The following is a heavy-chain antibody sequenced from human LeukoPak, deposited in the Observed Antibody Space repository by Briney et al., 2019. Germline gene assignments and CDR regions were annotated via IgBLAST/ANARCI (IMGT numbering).Heavy chain of an antibody. J-gene: IGHJ5*02. V-gene: IGHV3-23*01. CDR2: ISGSGGST. CDR1: GFTFSSYA. D-gene: IGHD3-3*01. Sequence: PGGSLRLSCAASGFTFSSYAMSWVRQAPGKGLEWVSAISGSGGSTYYADSVKGRFTISRDNSKNTLYLQMNSLRAEATAVYYCAKDRPPSRITIFGVVTGSWFDPWGQGTLVTVSS. CDR3: AKDRPPSRITIFGVVTGSWFDP.